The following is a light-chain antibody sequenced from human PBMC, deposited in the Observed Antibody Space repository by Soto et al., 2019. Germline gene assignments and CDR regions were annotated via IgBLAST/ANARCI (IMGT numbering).Light chain of an antibody. V-gene: IGLV2-14*03. CDR3: VSFTSNTTYV. Sequence: QSVLTQPASVSASPGQSITISCTGTSSDVGGSNFVSWYQQHPGKPPKLIIYDVATRPSGVYNRFSGYKSGSTASLIISRLQTEDEADYYCVSFTSNTTYVFGSGTKVTVL. CDR1: SSDVGGSNF. J-gene: IGLJ1*01. CDR2: DVA.